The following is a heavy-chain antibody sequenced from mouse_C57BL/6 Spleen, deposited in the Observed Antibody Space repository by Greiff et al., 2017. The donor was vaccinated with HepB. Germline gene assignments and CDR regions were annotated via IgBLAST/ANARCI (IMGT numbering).Heavy chain of an antibody. Sequence: VQLQQSGPELVKPGASVKLSCKASGYTFTSYDINWVKQRPGQGLEWIGWIYPRDGSTKYNEKFKGKATLTVDTSSSTAYMELHSLTSEDSAVYFCASYDYDGGFAYWGQGTLVTVSA. J-gene: IGHJ3*01. D-gene: IGHD2-4*01. CDR1: GYTFTSYD. CDR2: IYPRDGST. CDR3: ASYDYDGGFAY. V-gene: IGHV1-85*01.